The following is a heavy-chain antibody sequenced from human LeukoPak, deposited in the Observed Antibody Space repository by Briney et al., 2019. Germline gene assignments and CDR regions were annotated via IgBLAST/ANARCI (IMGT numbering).Heavy chain of an antibody. CDR2: IYYSGST. V-gene: IGHV4-38-2*02. CDR1: GYSINSGYY. CDR3: ARGGPRLRDGYNF. Sequence: PSETLSLTCTVSGYSINSGYYWGWIRQPPGKGLEWIGSIYYSGSTYYNPSLKSRVTISVDTPKNQFSLKLSSVTAADTAVYYCARGGPRLRDGYNFWGQGTLVTVSS. D-gene: IGHD5-24*01. J-gene: IGHJ4*02.